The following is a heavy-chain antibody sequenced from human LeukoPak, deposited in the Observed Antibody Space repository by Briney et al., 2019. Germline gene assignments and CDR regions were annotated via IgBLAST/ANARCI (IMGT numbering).Heavy chain of an antibody. CDR2: ISYDGSNK. CDR3: AKDRQFAALAGTFDY. Sequence: PGGSLRLSCAAPGFTFSSYVRHWVRQAPGKGLEWVAVISYDGSNKYYADSVKGRFTISRDNSKNTLYLQMNSLRAENTAVYYCAKDRQFAALAGTFDYWGQGSLVAVSS. V-gene: IGHV3-30*18. CDR1: GFTFSSYV. J-gene: IGHJ4*02. D-gene: IGHD6-19*01.